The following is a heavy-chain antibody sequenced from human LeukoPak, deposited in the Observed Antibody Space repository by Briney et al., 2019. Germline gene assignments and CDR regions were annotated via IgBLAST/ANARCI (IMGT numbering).Heavy chain of an antibody. Sequence: GGSLRLSCAASGFTFSSYGMHWVRQAPCKGLEWVAVISYDGSNKYYADSVKGRFTIYRDNSKNTLYLQMNSLGAEDTAVYYCAKGAPRGYSYGSLDYWGQGTLVTVSS. CDR3: AKGAPRGYSYGSLDY. D-gene: IGHD5-18*01. CDR2: ISYDGSNK. J-gene: IGHJ4*02. CDR1: GFTFSSYG. V-gene: IGHV3-30*18.